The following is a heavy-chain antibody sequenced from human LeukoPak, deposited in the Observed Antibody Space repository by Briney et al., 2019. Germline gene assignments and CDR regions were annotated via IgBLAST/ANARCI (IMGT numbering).Heavy chain of an antibody. J-gene: IGHJ6*02. V-gene: IGHV1-18*01. D-gene: IGHD1-1*01. CDR2: ISAYNGNT. CDR3: AIPNPMGQLNDGRYYYYGMDV. CDR1: GYTFTSYV. Sequence: ASVKVSCKASGYTFTSYVISWVRQAPGQGLEWMGWISAYNGNTNYAQKLQGRVTMTTDTSTSTAYMELRSLRSDDTAVYYCAIPNPMGQLNDGRYYYYGMDVWGQGTTVTVSS.